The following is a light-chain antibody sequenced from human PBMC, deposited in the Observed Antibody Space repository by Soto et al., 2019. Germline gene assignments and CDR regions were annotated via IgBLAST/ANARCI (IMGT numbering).Light chain of an antibody. J-gene: IGKJ1*01. CDR1: QSLSDT. Sequence: EIVMTQSPATLSVSPGGRATLSCRASQSLSDTLAWYQQKPGQAPRLLIYGASTRAPGFPARFSGSGSGTDLTLTSSSLQPEDFGVYYCQQYNNWPWTFGRGTKVEIK. CDR2: GAS. CDR3: QQYNNWPWT. V-gene: IGKV3-15*01.